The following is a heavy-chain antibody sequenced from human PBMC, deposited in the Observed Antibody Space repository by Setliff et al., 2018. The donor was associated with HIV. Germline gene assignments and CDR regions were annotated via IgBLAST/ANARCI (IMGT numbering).Heavy chain of an antibody. Sequence: SETLSLTCTVSGGSISSRSYFWGWIRQPPGKGLEWMGYVFYTGFAAYNPSLKSRLTISVDTSKNQFSLRLTSVTAADTAVYYCARVRSYGSAYDAFDVWGPGTMVTVSS. D-gene: IGHD3-10*01. CDR1: GGSISSRSYF. CDR2: VFYTGFA. J-gene: IGHJ3*01. V-gene: IGHV4-61*05. CDR3: ARVRSYGSAYDAFDV.